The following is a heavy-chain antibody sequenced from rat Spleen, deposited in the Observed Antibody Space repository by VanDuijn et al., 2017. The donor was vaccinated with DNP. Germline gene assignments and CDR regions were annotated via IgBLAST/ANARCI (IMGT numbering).Heavy chain of an antibody. V-gene: IGHV5-7*01. D-gene: IGHD1-10*01. CDR2: ISYDGTVT. J-gene: IGHJ2*01. CDR3: ATQDNQGGFDY. Sequence: EVQLVESGGGLVQPGRSLKLSCEASGFTFSDYNMAWVRQAPKKGLEWVATISYDGTVTYYRDSVKGRFTISRDNAKSTLYLQMNSLRSEDTATYYCATQDNQGGFDYWGQGVMVTVSS. CDR1: GFTFSDYN.